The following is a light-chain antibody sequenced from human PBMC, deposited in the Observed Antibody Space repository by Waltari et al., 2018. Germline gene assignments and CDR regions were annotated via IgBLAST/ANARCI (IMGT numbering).Light chain of an antibody. CDR3: CSYVSCYIYD. CDR1: SSDVF. V-gene: IGLV2-11*01. Sequence: QSALTQPRSVSGSPGQSVTISCTGISSDVFVSWYQEHPGKAPKVVIYDVSKRPSGVPALFYGSKSGRTAYLIISVLQDEDEADYYCCSYVSCYIYDFGTGTKVTVL. CDR2: DVS. J-gene: IGLJ1*01.